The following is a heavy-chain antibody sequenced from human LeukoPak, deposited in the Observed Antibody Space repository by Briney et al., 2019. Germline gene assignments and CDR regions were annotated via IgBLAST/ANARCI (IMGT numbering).Heavy chain of an antibody. CDR2: IYPGDSET. Sequence: GESLKISCKGSGYSFTTYWIGWVRQMPGKGLEWVGIIYPGDSETRYSPSFQGQATISVDKSISTAYLQWSNLKASDSAMYYCARQYRSSRRCYYVDYWGQGSLVTVSS. V-gene: IGHV5-51*01. CDR1: GYSFTTYW. D-gene: IGHD2-15*01. CDR3: ARQYRSSRRCYYVDY. J-gene: IGHJ4*02.